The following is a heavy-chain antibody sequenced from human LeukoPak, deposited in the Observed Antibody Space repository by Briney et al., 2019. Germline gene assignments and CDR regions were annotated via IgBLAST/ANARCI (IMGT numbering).Heavy chain of an antibody. J-gene: IGHJ5*02. Sequence: PGGSLRLSCAASRIIFSNSAMIWVRQAPGRGLEWVSSMNSGGDRIYYADSVKGRFTSSRDNSKNTLYLQMNSLRAEDTAVYYCATQVRYCSSSSCYLGCFDPWGQGTLVTVSS. D-gene: IGHD2-2*01. CDR2: MNSGGDRI. CDR1: RIIFSNSA. V-gene: IGHV3-23*01. CDR3: ATQVRYCSSSSCYLGCFDP.